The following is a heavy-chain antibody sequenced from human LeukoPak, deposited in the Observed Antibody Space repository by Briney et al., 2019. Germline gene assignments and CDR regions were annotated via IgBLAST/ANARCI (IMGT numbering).Heavy chain of an antibody. D-gene: IGHD2-21*01. CDR2: IRYDGSNK. J-gene: IGHJ5*02. Sequence: PGGSLRLSCAASGFTFSSYGMHWVRQAPGKGLEWVAFIRYDGSNKYYADSVKGRVTISRDNSKNTLYLQMNSLRAEDTAVYYCARLCSIRWCLHDWFDPWGQGTLVTVSS. V-gene: IGHV3-30*02. CDR3: ARLCSIRWCLHDWFDP. CDR1: GFTFSSYG.